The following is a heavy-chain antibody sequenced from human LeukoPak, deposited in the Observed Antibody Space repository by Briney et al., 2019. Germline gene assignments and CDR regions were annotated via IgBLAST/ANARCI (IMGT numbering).Heavy chain of an antibody. Sequence: PGGSLRLSCAASGFTFSSYNMNWVRQAPGKGLEWVSSISSSSSYIYYADSVKGRFTISRDNAKNSLYLQMNSLRAEDTAVYYCARDSVAGTFRPFYFDYWGQGTLVTVSS. CDR3: ARDSVAGTFRPFYFDY. V-gene: IGHV3-21*01. J-gene: IGHJ4*02. CDR1: GFTFSSYN. D-gene: IGHD6-19*01. CDR2: ISSSSSYI.